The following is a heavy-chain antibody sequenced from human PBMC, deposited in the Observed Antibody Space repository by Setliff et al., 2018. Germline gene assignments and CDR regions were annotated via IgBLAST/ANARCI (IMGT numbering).Heavy chain of an antibody. CDR3: ARDGVAYGMDV. D-gene: IGHD2-15*01. CDR2: IEGSGITI. V-gene: IGHV3-11*04. J-gene: IGHJ6*02. Sequence: LSCAASGFSFSDYYMSWVRQAPGKGLEWISKIEGSGITIYYADSVRGRFTISRDNAKNSLYLQMNSLRAEDTAVYYCARDGVAYGMDVWGQGTTVTVSS. CDR1: GFSFSDYY.